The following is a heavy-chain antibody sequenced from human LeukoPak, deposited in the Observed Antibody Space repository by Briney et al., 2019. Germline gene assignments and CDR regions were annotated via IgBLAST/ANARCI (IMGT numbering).Heavy chain of an antibody. V-gene: IGHV3-66*01. CDR2: IYRTGST. CDR1: GFTVTSNY. D-gene: IGHD3-10*01. CDR3: ARGPESGHEGVLLWFGEFNI. J-gene: IGHJ3*02. Sequence: PGGSLRLSCAASGFTVTSNYMNWVRQAPGKGLEWVSVIYRTGSTYYADSVKGRFTISRDNSKNTLYLQMNSLRAEDTAVYYCARGPESGHEGVLLWFGEFNIWGQGTLVTVSS.